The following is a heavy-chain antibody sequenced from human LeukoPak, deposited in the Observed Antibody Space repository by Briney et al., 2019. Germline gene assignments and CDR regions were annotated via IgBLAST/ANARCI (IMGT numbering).Heavy chain of an antibody. V-gene: IGHV3-21*01. CDR2: INNRGNYI. CDR3: AREDGVVGASSAFDY. J-gene: IGHJ4*02. CDR1: GFTFSTYT. Sequence: PGGSLGLSCAASGFTFSTYTMNWVGQAPGKGLEWVSSINNRGNYIYYADSVKGRFTISRDNAKNSLYLQMNSLRAEDTAVYYCAREDGVVGASSAFDYWGQGILVTVSS. D-gene: IGHD1-26*01.